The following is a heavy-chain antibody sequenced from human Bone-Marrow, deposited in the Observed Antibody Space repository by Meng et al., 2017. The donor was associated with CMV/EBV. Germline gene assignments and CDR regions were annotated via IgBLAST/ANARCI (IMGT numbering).Heavy chain of an antibody. V-gene: IGHV3-30*02. CDR3: AKEIRYYYGSGSYYS. Sequence: GESLKISCAASGFNFNSYGIHWVRQAPGKGLEWVAVIWYDGSKKYYADSVKGRFIISRDNSMNTLYLQMNSLRAEDTAVYYCAKEIRYYYGSGSYYSWGQGTLVTVSS. J-gene: IGHJ5*02. D-gene: IGHD3-10*01. CDR2: IWYDGSKK. CDR1: GFNFNSYG.